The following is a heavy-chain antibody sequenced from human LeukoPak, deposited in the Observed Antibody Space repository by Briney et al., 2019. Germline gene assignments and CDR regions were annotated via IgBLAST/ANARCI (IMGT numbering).Heavy chain of an antibody. V-gene: IGHV3-7*01. D-gene: IGHD2-2*01. CDR2: IKPDGSAG. Sequence: GGSLRLSCATSGFTFSSNWMSWVRHVPGRGLDWVANIKPDGSAGYYAASVKGRFTVSRDNAKNSLYLQMNSLRVEDTAVYYCARHRGYCSSTSCSHYFDYWGQGTLVTVSS. CDR3: ARHRGYCSSTSCSHYFDY. CDR1: GFTFSSNW. J-gene: IGHJ4*02.